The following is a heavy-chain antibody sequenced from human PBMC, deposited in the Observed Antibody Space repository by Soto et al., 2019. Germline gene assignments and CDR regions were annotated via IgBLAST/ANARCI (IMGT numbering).Heavy chain of an antibody. V-gene: IGHV2-5*02. CDR2: IYWDDDK. CDR1: GFSLSTSGVG. J-gene: IGHJ4*02. D-gene: IGHD6-19*01. Sequence: QITLKESGPTLVKPTQTLTLTCTFSGFSLSTSGVGVGWIRQPPGKALEWLALIYWDDDKRYSPSLKSRLTITTDTSKNQVVLTMTHTNPVDTAPYYCAHRRSGYGSGWYPLFDYWGQGTLVTVSS. CDR3: AHRRSGYGSGWYPLFDY.